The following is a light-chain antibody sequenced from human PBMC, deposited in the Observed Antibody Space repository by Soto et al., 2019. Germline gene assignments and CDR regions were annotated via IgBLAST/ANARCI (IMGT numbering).Light chain of an antibody. Sequence: DIQITQSPSSVPASVGDRVTMTCRASQGISSWLVWYQQKPGNAPKLLIYAASSLQSGVPSMFSGSGSGTDFTLTISGLQPEDLATYYCQHANSFPWTFGQGTKVDIK. CDR3: QHANSFPWT. CDR1: QGISSW. J-gene: IGKJ1*01. V-gene: IGKV1-12*01. CDR2: AAS.